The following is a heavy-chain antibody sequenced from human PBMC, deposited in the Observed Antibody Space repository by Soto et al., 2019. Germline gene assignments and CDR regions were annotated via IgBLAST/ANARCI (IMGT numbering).Heavy chain of an antibody. V-gene: IGHV4-39*01. Sequence: TSETLSLTCTVSGGSISSSSYYWGWIRQPPGKGLEWIGSIYYSGSTYYNPSLKSRVTISVDTSKNQFSLKLSSVTAADTAVYYCAQLPHRSTSCYAMRCNMDVWGKGTTVTVSS. D-gene: IGHD2-2*01. J-gene: IGHJ6*03. CDR3: AQLPHRSTSCYAMRCNMDV. CDR2: IYYSGST. CDR1: GGSISSSSYY.